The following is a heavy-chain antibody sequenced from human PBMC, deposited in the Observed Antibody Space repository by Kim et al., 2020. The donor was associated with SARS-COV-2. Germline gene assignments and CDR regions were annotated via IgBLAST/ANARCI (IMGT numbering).Heavy chain of an antibody. CDR3: ASGGPHYYYYDGMDV. D-gene: IGHD3-16*01. J-gene: IGHJ6*02. CDR2: ISSSSSYI. Sequence: GGSLRLSCAASGFTFSSYSMNWVRQAPGKGLEWVSSISSSSSYIYYADSVKGRCTITRDNAKNSLYLQMNSLRAEATAVYYCASGGPHYYYYDGMDVWG. CDR1: GFTFSSYS. V-gene: IGHV3-21*01.